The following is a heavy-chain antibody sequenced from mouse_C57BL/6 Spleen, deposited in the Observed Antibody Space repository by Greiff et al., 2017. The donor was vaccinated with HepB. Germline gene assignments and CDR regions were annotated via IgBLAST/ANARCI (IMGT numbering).Heavy chain of an antibody. CDR2: VDPSDSYT. Sequence: VQLQQPGAELVMPGASVKLSCKASGYTFTSYWMHWVKQRPGRGLEWIGEVDPSDSYTNYNQKFKGKSTLTVDKSSSTAYMQLSSLTSEDSAVYYCASPTGKGYFDVWGTGTTVTVSS. V-gene: IGHV1-69*01. CDR3: ASPTGKGYFDV. D-gene: IGHD1-1*01. J-gene: IGHJ1*03. CDR1: GYTFTSYW.